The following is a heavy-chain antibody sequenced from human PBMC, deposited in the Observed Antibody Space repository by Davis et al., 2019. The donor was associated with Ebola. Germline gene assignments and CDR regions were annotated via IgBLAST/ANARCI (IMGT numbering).Heavy chain of an antibody. V-gene: IGHV4-34*01. CDR1: GGTFSDYY. J-gene: IGHJ6*02. CDR3: ARGRIVATIRYYYYYGMDV. CDR2: VDHSGST. Sequence: SETLSLTCAVYGGTFSDYYWSWIRQPPGKGLEWIGEVDHSGSTNYNPSFRSRVIVSVDTSKNQFSLKLSSVTAADTAVYYCARGRIVATIRYYYYYGMDVWGQGTTVTVSS. D-gene: IGHD5-12*01.